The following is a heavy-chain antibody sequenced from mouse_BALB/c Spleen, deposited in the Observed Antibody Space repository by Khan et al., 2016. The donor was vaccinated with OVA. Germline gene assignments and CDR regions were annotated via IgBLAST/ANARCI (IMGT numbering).Heavy chain of an antibody. CDR2: INPSTGYT. CDR3: ARRGLRWDCDY. V-gene: IGHV1-7*01. Sequence: VQLQQSGAELAKPGASVKMSCKASGYTFINYWILWVKQRPGQGLEWIGYINPSTGYTEYNQNFKDKATLTADTSSSTAYMQLSSLTSGDSAVYYCARRGLRWDCDYWGQGTTLTVSS. J-gene: IGHJ2*01. CDR1: GYTFINYW. D-gene: IGHD1-1*01.